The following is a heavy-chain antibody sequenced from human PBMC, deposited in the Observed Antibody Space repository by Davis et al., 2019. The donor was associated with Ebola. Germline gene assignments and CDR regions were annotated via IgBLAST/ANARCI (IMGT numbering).Heavy chain of an antibody. CDR1: GFTFSDYY. V-gene: IGHV3-11*04. CDR3: ARGKEYCGGDCYFFDY. Sequence: GESLKISCAASGFTFSDYYMSWIRQAPGKGLEWVSYISSSGNTIYYADSVKGRFTISRDNAKNSLYLQMNSLRAEDTAVYYCARGKEYCGGDCYFFDYWGQETLVTVSS. D-gene: IGHD2-21*01. CDR2: ISSSGNTI. J-gene: IGHJ4*02.